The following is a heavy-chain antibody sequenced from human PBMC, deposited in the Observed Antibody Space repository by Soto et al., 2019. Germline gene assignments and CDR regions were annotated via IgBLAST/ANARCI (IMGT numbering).Heavy chain of an antibody. Sequence: ASVKVSCKASGYIFTSYVMEWVRQAPGQRLEWMGWINAGNGNTKYSQKFQGRVTITRDTSANAAYMELSSLRSEDTAVYYCARSAPPIDYWGQGTLVTVSS. J-gene: IGHJ4*02. CDR3: ARSAPPIDY. CDR2: INAGNGNT. CDR1: GYIFTSYV. V-gene: IGHV1-3*01.